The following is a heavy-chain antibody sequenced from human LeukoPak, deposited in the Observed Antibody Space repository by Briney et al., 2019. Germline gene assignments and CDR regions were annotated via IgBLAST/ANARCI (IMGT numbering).Heavy chain of an antibody. CDR1: GFTFSSYS. D-gene: IGHD4-17*01. Sequence: GGSLRLSCAAPGFTFSSYSMNWVHQAPGKGLEWVSSISSSSSYIYYADSVKGRFTISRDNAKNSLYLQMNSLRAEDTAVYYCARSGDYLGDYYYYYYMDVWGKGTTVTVSS. CDR2: ISSSSSYI. J-gene: IGHJ6*03. V-gene: IGHV3-21*01. CDR3: ARSGDYLGDYYYYYYMDV.